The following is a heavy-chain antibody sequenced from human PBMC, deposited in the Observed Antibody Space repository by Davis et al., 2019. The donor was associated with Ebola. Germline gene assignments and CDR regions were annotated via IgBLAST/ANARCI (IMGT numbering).Heavy chain of an antibody. D-gene: IGHD3-22*01. Sequence: PGGSLRLSCAASGFTFSAYAMHWVRQAPGKGLEWVAVISYDGSNKYYADSVKGRLTISRDNSKNTLFLQMNSLRAEDTAVYYCAKCITMIVVGYAHYWGQGTLVTVSS. V-gene: IGHV3-30-3*02. J-gene: IGHJ4*02. CDR2: ISYDGSNK. CDR3: AKCITMIVVGYAHY. CDR1: GFTFSAYA.